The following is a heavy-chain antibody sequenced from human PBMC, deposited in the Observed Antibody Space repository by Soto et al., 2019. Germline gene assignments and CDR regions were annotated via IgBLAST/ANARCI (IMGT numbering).Heavy chain of an antibody. V-gene: IGHV3-30-3*01. CDR2: ISYDGSNK. D-gene: IGHD6-6*01. J-gene: IGHJ6*02. CDR3: ARDETPRDVYSSSYHYYYYGMDV. Sequence: GGSLRLSCAASGFTFSSYAMHWVRQAPGKGLEWVAVISYDGSNKYYADSVKGRFTISRDNSKNTLYLQMNSLRAEDTAVYYCARDETPRDVYSSSYHYYYYGMDVWGQGTTVTVSS. CDR1: GFTFSSYA.